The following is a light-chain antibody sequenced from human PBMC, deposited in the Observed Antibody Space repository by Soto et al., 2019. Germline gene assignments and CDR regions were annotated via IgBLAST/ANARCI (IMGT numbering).Light chain of an antibody. V-gene: IGKV1-39*01. J-gene: IGKJ1*01. CDR3: QQRYSTPWT. CDR1: QSIISY. CDR2: AAS. Sequence: DIQSAQSPSSLSASVGDRVTITCRASQSIISYLNWYQQKPGKAPKLLIYAASSLQSGVPSRFSGSGSGTDFTLTISSLQPEDFATYYCQQRYSTPWTFGQGTKVDIK.